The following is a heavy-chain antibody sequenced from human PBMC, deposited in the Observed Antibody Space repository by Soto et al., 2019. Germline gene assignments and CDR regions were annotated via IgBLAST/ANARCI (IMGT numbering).Heavy chain of an antibody. CDR2: ISYDGSNK. Sequence: QVQLVESGGGVVQPGRSLRLSCAASGFTFSSYAMHWVRQAPGKGLEWVAVISYDGSNKYYADSVKGRFTISRDNSKNTLELQKNNPRAEDTACDYRAKGRGVVGAYFDYWGQGTLVTVSS. J-gene: IGHJ4*02. CDR3: AKGRGVVGAYFDY. CDR1: GFTFSSYA. D-gene: IGHD1-26*01. V-gene: IGHV3-30*14.